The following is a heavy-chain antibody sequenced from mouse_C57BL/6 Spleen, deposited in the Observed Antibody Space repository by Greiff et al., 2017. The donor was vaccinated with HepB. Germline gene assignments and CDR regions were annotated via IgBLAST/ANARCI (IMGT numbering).Heavy chain of an antibody. J-gene: IGHJ4*01. D-gene: IGHD2-2*01. CDR3: ARGGDYGYDDAMDY. CDR2: IDPNSGGT. Sequence: VQVVESGAELVKPGASVKLSCKASGYTFTSYWMHWVKQRPGRGLEWIGRIDPNSGGTKYNEKFKSKATLTVDKPSSTAYMQLSSLTSEDSAVYYCARGGDYGYDDAMDYWGQGTSVTVSS. V-gene: IGHV1-72*01. CDR1: GYTFTSYW.